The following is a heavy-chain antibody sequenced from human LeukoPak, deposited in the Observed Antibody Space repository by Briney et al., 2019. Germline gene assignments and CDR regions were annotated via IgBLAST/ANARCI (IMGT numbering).Heavy chain of an antibody. CDR3: ARDHCSATWRYYYYMDV. CDR1: GGSISSYY. D-gene: IGHD2-15*01. V-gene: IGHV4-59*12. J-gene: IGHJ6*03. CDR2: IYYSGST. Sequence: PSETLSLTCTVSGGSISSYYWSWIRQPPGKGLEWIGYIYYSGSTNYNPSLKSRVTISVDTSKNQFSLKLSSVTAADTAVYYCARDHCSATWRYYYYMDVWGKGTTVTVSS.